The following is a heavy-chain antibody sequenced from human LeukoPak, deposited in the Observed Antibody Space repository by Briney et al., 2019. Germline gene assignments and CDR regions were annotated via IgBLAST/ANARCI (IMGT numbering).Heavy chain of an antibody. J-gene: IGHJ4*02. CDR1: GFTFSSYA. Sequence: GGSLRLSCAASGFTFSSYAMHWVRQAPGKGLEWVAVIPYDGSNKYYADSVKGRFTISRDNSKNTLYLQMNSLRAEDTAVYYCARDLEGDYEFSVDYWGQGTLVTVSS. V-gene: IGHV3-30*01. D-gene: IGHD4-17*01. CDR2: IPYDGSNK. CDR3: ARDLEGDYEFSVDY.